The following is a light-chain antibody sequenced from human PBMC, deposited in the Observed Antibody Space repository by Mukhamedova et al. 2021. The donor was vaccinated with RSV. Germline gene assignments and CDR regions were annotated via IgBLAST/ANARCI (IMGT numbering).Light chain of an antibody. CDR1: QSVSSN. CDR2: GAS. Sequence: LSCRASQSVSSNLAWYQQKPGQAPRLLIYGASTRATGIPARFSGSGSGTEFTLTISSLQSEDFAVYYCQQYNNWPPLTFGGGTK. CDR3: QQYNNWPPLT. J-gene: IGKJ4*01. V-gene: IGKV3-15*01.